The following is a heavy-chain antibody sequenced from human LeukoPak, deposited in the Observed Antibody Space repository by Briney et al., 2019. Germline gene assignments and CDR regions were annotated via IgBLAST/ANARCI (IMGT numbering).Heavy chain of an antibody. D-gene: IGHD3-22*01. CDR3: ARDSLYYYDSSGYYPTGAFDI. CDR1: GFTVNRTY. Sequence: PGGSLRLSCAASGFTVNRTYMSWVRQAPGRGLEWVSVIYSGGATYYSDSVKGRFTISRDNSKNTLYLQMNSLRAEDTAVYYCARDSLYYYDSSGYYPTGAFDIWGQGTMVTVSS. CDR2: IYSGGAT. V-gene: IGHV3-66*01. J-gene: IGHJ3*02.